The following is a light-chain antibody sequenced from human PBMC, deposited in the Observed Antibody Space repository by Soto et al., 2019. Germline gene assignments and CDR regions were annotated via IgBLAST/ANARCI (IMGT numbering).Light chain of an antibody. J-gene: IGKJ1*01. CDR2: GAS. CDR1: QSVSNNY. Sequence: EIVLTQSPGTLSRSPGARAARSCRASQSVSNNYLAWYQQKPGQAPRLLIYGASSRATGIPDRFSGSGSGTDFTLSISRLEPEDFAVYYCQQYSSLWTFGQGTKVDIK. CDR3: QQYSSLWT. V-gene: IGKV3-20*01.